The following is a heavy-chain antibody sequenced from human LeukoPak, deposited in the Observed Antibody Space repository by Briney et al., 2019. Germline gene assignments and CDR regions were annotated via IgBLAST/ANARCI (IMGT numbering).Heavy chain of an antibody. CDR2: IDHVGST. CDR3: ARGPPGTPYFQL. J-gene: IGHJ1*01. CDR1: GGSFSGSY. V-gene: IGHV4-34*01. Sequence: PSETLSLTCAVYGGSFSGSYWSWIRRPPGKGLEWIGEIDHVGSTNYKPSLKSRVTISLDTSKIQFSLKLSSLTAADTAVYYCARGPPGTPYFQLWGQGTLVNVSS. D-gene: IGHD1-14*01.